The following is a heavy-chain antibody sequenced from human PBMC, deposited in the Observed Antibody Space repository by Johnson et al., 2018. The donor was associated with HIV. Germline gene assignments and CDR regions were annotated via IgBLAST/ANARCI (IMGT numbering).Heavy chain of an antibody. CDR3: ARKARGQGAFDI. D-gene: IGHD3-10*01. Sequence: QVQLVESGGGVVQPGGSLRLSCAASGFTFSTYGMHWVRQAPGKGLEWVAFIRYDGSNKYYTDSVKGQFTISRDNSKNTLYLQMNSLRAEDTAVYYCARKARGQGAFDIWGQGTMVTVSS. CDR1: GFTFSTYG. CDR2: IRYDGSNK. J-gene: IGHJ3*02. V-gene: IGHV3-30*02.